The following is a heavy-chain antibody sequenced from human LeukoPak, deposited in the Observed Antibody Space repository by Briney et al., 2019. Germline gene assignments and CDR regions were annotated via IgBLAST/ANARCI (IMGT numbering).Heavy chain of an antibody. D-gene: IGHD2-2*02. CDR1: GFTFSSYA. CDR3: ARPQSSHTPYYFDY. J-gene: IGHJ4*02. Sequence: GGSPRLSCAASGFTFSSYAMHWVRQAPGKGLEWVAVISYDGSNKYYADSVKGRFTISRDNSKNTLYLQMNSLRAEDTAVYYCARPQSSHTPYYFDYWGQGTLVTVSS. V-gene: IGHV3-30-3*01. CDR2: ISYDGSNK.